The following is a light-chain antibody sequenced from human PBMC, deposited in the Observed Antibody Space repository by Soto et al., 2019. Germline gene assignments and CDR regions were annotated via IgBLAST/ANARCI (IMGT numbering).Light chain of an antibody. J-gene: IGKJ4*01. Sequence: EIVLTQSPGTLSLSPGDRATLSCRASQSVRFSYLVWYQQNAGQAPRLLIYCATSRATGIPDRFSVSESGTDFTLTISRLETEDFAVYYGQQYGSSPLTFGGGTKVEIK. CDR2: CAT. CDR3: QQYGSSPLT. V-gene: IGKV3-20*01. CDR1: QSVRFSY.